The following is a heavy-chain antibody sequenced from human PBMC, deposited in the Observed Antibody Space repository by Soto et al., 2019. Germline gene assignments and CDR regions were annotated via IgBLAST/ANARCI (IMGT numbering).Heavy chain of an antibody. CDR3: ASFSIAAADRDGMDG. D-gene: IGHD6-13*01. Sequence: QVQLVQSGAEVKKPGASVKVSCKASGYTFTSYGISWVRQAPGQGLEWMGWISAYNGNTNYAQKLQGRVTMTTDTSTRTGYMELSSLRSDDTAVYYCASFSIAAADRDGMDGWGQGPTVTVS. V-gene: IGHV1-18*01. CDR1: GYTFTSYG. CDR2: ISAYNGNT. J-gene: IGHJ6*02.